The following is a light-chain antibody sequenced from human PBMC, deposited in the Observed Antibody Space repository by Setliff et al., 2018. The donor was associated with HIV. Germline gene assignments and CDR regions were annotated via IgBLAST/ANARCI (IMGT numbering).Light chain of an antibody. V-gene: IGLV1-40*03. J-gene: IGLJ1*01. CDR3: QTCDSRLSGCV. Sequence: QSALTQPPSVSGAPGQTITISCHGSNSDIGAGFGVHWYQQLPGTAPKAVIYDDRRRPPGATDRFSASRPGASASLAITGLQAEDEADYYCQTCDSRLSGCVFGTGTKVTVL. CDR1: NSDIGAGFG. CDR2: DDR.